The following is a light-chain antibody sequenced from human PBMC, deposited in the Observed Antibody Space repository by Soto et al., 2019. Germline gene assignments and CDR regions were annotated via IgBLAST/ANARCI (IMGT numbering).Light chain of an antibody. CDR2: DVS. CDR1: SSDVGGYNY. Sequence: QSALTQPRSVSGSPGQSVTISCTGTSSDVGGYNYVSWYQQHPGKAPKLMIYDVSKRPSGVPDRFSGSKSGNTASLTISGLQDEDEADYYCCSYAGSDTLDVVFGGGTKVTVL. J-gene: IGLJ2*01. CDR3: CSYAGSDTLDVV. V-gene: IGLV2-11*01.